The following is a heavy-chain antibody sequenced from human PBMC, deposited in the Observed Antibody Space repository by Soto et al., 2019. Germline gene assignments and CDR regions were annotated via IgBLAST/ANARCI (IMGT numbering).Heavy chain of an antibody. CDR1: GGSISSSNW. J-gene: IGHJ5*02. V-gene: IGHV4-4*02. D-gene: IGHD3-9*01. Sequence: PSETLSLTCAVSGGSISSSNWWSWVRQPPGKGLEWIGEIYHSGSTNYNPSLKSRVTISVDTSKNQFSLKLSSVTAADTAVYYCARHKTRRDYDILTGYYRHNWFDPWGQGTLVTVSS. CDR2: IYHSGST. CDR3: ARHKTRRDYDILTGYYRHNWFDP.